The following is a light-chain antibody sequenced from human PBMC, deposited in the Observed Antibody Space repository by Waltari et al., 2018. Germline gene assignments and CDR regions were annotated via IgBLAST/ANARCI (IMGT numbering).Light chain of an antibody. CDR1: SSDVRGYNY. Sequence: QSALTQPAPVSASPGQSITISCPGTSSDVRGYNYASWYQQHPGKAPQLMIYEVSNRPSGVSNRFSGSKSGNTASLTISGLQAEDEADYYCSSYTSSSTYVFGTGTKVTVL. J-gene: IGLJ1*01. CDR3: SSYTSSSTYV. V-gene: IGLV2-14*01. CDR2: EVS.